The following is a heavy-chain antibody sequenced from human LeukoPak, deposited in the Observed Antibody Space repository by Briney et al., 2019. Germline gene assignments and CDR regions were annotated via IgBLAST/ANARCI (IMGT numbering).Heavy chain of an antibody. J-gene: IGHJ4*02. CDR1: GYTFTSYY. V-gene: IGHV1-46*01. Sequence: ASVKVSCKASGYTFTSYYMHWVRQAPGQGLECIGIINPSGGSTSYAQKFQGRVTMTRDTSTSTVYMELSSLRSEDTAVYYCARFRTPYCSSTSCPPSYFDYWGQGTLVTVSS. D-gene: IGHD2-2*01. CDR3: ARFRTPYCSSTSCPPSYFDY. CDR2: INPSGGST.